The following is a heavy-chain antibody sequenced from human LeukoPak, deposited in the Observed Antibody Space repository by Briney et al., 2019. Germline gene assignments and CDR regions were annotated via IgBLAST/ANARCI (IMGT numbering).Heavy chain of an antibody. CDR3: TTDLGTYYHGSQRLIPIDY. CDR2: IKSKTDGETT. D-gene: IGHD3-10*01. V-gene: IGHV3-15*01. CDR1: GFTFTNAW. Sequence: KSGGSLRLSCVDSGFTFTNAWMSRVRQAPGKGLEWIGRIKSKTDGETTNYAEPVRGRFTISRDDSKSAVYLQMNSLKIEDTAVYYCTTDLGTYYHGSQRLIPIDYWGQGTLVTVSS. J-gene: IGHJ4*02.